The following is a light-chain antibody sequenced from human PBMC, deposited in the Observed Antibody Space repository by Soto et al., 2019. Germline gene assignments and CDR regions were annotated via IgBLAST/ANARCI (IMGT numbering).Light chain of an antibody. V-gene: IGLV1-40*01. J-gene: IGLJ2*01. Sequence: QSVLTQPPSVSGAPGQRVTISCTGSSSNIGAGYDVHWYQQLPGTAPKLLMYGNNNRPSGVPDRFSGSKSGTSTSLAITGLRAEDEADYYCQSYDRSLSGHVIFGGGTKVTVL. CDR3: QSYDRSLSGHVI. CDR2: GNN. CDR1: SSNIGAGYD.